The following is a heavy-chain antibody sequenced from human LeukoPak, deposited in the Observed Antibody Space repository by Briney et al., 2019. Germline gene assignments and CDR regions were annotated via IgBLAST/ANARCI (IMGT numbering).Heavy chain of an antibody. J-gene: IGHJ4*02. V-gene: IGHV3-74*03. CDR3: ARIRYIDY. Sequence: GGSLRLSCAASGFSFSTYWMHWVRQVPGKGLVWVSRINSDGSSTTYADSVKGRFTISRDNAKKTLYLQMNSLRAEDTAVYYCARIRYIDYWGQGTLVTVSS. CDR2: INSDGSST. CDR1: GFSFSTYW.